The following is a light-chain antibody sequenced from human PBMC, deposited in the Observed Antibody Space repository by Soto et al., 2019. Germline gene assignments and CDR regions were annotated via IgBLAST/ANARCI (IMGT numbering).Light chain of an antibody. CDR2: AAS. CDR1: QSLGSGY. Sequence: EIAMTQSPANPSVSPGGRANLSWRASQSLGSGYLAWYQQKTGQAPRIIIYAASTRATGIPDRFSGSGYGTDYSLTISRLETADFAVYYCQQYDTSPRTFGQGTKVDIK. J-gene: IGKJ1*01. CDR3: QQYDTSPRT. V-gene: IGKV3-20*01.